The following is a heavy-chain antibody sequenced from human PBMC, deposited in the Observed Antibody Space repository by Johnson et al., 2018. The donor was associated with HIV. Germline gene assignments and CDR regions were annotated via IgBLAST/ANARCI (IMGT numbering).Heavy chain of an antibody. D-gene: IGHD2-8*02. V-gene: IGHV3-30*04. J-gene: IGHJ3*02. CDR2: ISSDGSNK. CDR3: AKDLDRELLALWAFHT. CDR1: EFTFSSYA. Sequence: VQLVESVGGVVQPGRSLRLSCAASEFTFSSYAFHWVRQAPGKGLEWVALISSDGSNKYYADSVKGRFTFSRDHSKNTLYLQMNSLRAEDTAVYYCAKDLDRELLALWAFHTWGQGTVVTVSS.